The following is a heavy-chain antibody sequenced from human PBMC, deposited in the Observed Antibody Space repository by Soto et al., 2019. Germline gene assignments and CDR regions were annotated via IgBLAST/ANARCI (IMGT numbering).Heavy chain of an antibody. J-gene: IGHJ6*02. Sequence: SETLSLTCTVSGGSISSYYWSWIRQPPGKGLEWIGYIYYSGSTNYNPSLKSRVTITRDMSTSTAYMELSSLRSEDTAVYYCAAFVGGGSGYFLLGPDEYYYYGMDVWGQGTTVTVSS. D-gene: IGHD3-10*01. CDR1: GGSISSYY. CDR2: IYYSGST. CDR3: AAFVGGGSGYFLLGPDEYYYYGMDV. V-gene: IGHV4-59*03.